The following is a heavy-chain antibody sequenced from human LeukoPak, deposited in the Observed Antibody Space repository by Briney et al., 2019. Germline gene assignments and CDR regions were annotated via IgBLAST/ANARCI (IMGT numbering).Heavy chain of an antibody. D-gene: IGHD6-19*01. Sequence: GGSLRLSCAASGFTFSSYEMNWVRQAPGKGLEWVSYISSGGSTIYYADSVKGRFTISRDNAKNSLYLQMNSLRAEDTAVYYCAREQWLVLYWGQGTLVTVSS. CDR3: AREQWLVLY. CDR2: ISSGGSTI. V-gene: IGHV3-48*03. CDR1: GFTFSSYE. J-gene: IGHJ4*02.